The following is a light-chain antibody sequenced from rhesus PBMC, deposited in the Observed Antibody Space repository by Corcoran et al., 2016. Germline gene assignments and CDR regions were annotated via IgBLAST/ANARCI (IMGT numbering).Light chain of an antibody. CDR3: FQHNRGYT. CDR2: GVS. CDR1: QSVSRY. V-gene: IGKV3-10*01. J-gene: IGKJ2*01. Sequence: QVILTQSPAILSLSPGERATLSCRAIQSVSRYLAWYQQKPGQAPRLLIYGVSSRATGIPDRFRGSGYGTGFTLPISGLEPEVVGLYPCFQHNRGYTFSLGTKVEI.